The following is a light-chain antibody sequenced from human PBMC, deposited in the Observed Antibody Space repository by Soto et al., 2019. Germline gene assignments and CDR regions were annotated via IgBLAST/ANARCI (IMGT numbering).Light chain of an antibody. CDR3: CSYVGSTTSFV. CDR1: SSDFGSYNL. Sequence: QSFLTQPASVSGSPGQSITISCTGTSSDFGSYNLVSWYQQHPAKAPKLLIYEGTYRPSGVSYRFSGSKSGNTASLTISGLQAGDEADYYCCSYVGSTTSFVFGPGTKVTVL. CDR2: EGT. J-gene: IGLJ1*01. V-gene: IGLV2-23*01.